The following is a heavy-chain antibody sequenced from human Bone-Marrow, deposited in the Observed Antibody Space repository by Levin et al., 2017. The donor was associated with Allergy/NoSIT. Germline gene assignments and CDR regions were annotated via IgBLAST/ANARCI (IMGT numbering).Heavy chain of an antibody. J-gene: IGHJ4*02. CDR3: ARENPYSGYDSFYFDY. D-gene: IGHD5-12*01. CDR1: GFTFSSYA. CDR2: ISYDGSNK. V-gene: IGHV3-30-3*01. Sequence: GGSLRLSCAASGFTFSSYAMHWVRQAPGKGLEWVAVISYDGSNKYYADSVKGRFTISRDNSKNTLYLQMNSLRAEDTAVYYCARENPYSGYDSFYFDYWGQGTLVTVSS.